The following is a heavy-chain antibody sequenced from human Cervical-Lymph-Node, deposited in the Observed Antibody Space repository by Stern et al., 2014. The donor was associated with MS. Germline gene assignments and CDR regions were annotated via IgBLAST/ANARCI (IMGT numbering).Heavy chain of an antibody. J-gene: IGHJ4*02. Sequence: QVQLVQSGGGVVQPGTSLRLSCAASGFTFSSYGMHWVRQAPRQGLAWVALAWYDGSTAYYTNTVKGRFTISRDNSKNTLFLQMNSLTAEDTAVYYCARGHIPYAYNYLFDSWGQGTLVTVSS. CDR2: AWYDGSTA. D-gene: IGHD5-24*01. V-gene: IGHV3-33*01. CDR1: GFTFSSYG. CDR3: ARGHIPYAYNYLFDS.